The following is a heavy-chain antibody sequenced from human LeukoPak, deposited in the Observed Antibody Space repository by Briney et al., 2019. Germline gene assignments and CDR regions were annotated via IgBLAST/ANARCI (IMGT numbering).Heavy chain of an antibody. CDR3: ARGPPVATIMAGLKEDLG. J-gene: IGHJ4*02. Sequence: ASETLSLTCTVSGGSISSGDYYWSWIRQPPGKGLEWIGYIYYSGSTYYNPSLKSRVTISVDTSKNQFSLKLSSVTAVDTAVYYCARGPPVATIMAGLKEDLGWGQGTLVTVSS. D-gene: IGHD5-12*01. CDR2: IYYSGST. CDR1: GGSISSGDYY. V-gene: IGHV4-30-4*01.